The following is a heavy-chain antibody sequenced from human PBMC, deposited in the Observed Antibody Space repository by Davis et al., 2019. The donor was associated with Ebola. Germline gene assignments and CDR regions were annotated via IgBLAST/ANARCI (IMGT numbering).Heavy chain of an antibody. CDR2: ISGSGGST. Sequence: GGSLRLSCAASGFTFSSYAMSWVRQAPGKGLEWVSAISGSGGSTYYADSVKGRFTISRDNSKNTFYLQMNSLTVEDTAVYYCTRGDGYLDYWGQGTLVTVSS. D-gene: IGHD5-24*01. CDR1: GFTFSSYA. V-gene: IGHV3-23*01. J-gene: IGHJ4*02. CDR3: TRGDGYLDY.